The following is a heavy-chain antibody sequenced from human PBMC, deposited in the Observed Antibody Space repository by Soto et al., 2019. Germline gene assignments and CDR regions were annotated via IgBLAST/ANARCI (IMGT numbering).Heavy chain of an antibody. V-gene: IGHV3-23*01. CDR1: GFTFSSYA. D-gene: IGHD2-15*01. CDR2: ISGSGGST. J-gene: IGHJ4*02. CDR3: AKDPSIVVVVAAVDY. Sequence: EVQLLESGGGLVQPGGSLRLSCAASGFTFSSYAMSWVRQAPGKGLEWVSAISGSGGSTYYTDSVKGRFTISRDNSKNTLYLQMNSLRAEDTAVYYCAKDPSIVVVVAAVDYWGQGTLVTVSS.